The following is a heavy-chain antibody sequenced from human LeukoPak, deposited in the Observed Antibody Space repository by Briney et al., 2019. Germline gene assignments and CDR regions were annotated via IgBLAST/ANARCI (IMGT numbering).Heavy chain of an antibody. Sequence: PSETLSLTCTVSGGSISSYYWSWIRQPPAKELEGMGDIYYSGSTNYNPSLTSRVTISVDTSKNQFSLMLSSVTAADTAVYYCCRAVVVVRSAANWFDPWGQGTLVTVSS. V-gene: IGHV4-59*01. D-gene: IGHD2-21*01. J-gene: IGHJ5*02. CDR2: IYYSGST. CDR3: CRAVVVVRSAANWFDP. CDR1: GGSISSYY.